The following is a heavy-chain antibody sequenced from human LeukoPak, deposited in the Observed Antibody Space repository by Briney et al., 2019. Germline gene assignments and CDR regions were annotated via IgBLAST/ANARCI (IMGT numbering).Heavy chain of an antibody. CDR2: IIPIFGTA. J-gene: IGHJ4*02. V-gene: IGHV1-69*13. Sequence: ASVKVSCKASGGTFSSYAISWVRQAPGQGLKWMGGIIPIFGTANYAQKFQGRVTITADESTSTAYMELSSLRSEDAAVYYCARIRDGPLPGYFDYWGQGTLVTVSS. CDR1: GGTFSSYA. CDR3: ARIRDGPLPGYFDY. D-gene: IGHD5-24*01.